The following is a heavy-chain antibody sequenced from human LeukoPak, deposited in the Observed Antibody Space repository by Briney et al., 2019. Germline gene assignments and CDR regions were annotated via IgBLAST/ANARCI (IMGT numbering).Heavy chain of an antibody. D-gene: IGHD1-14*01. CDR1: GFTFRNYA. CDR3: AKTGFQWGYYFYYMDV. V-gene: IGHV3-30*02. Sequence: GGSLRLSCAASGFTFRNYAMHWVRQAPGKGLEWMAFIRHDGSNIYYADSVKGRFTISRDNSRNTLYLQMSSLIAEDTAVYHCAKTGFQWGYYFYYMDVWGKGTTVTVSS. CDR2: IRHDGSNI. J-gene: IGHJ6*03.